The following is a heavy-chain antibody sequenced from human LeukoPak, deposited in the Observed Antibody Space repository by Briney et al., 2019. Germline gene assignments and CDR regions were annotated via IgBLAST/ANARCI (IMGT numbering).Heavy chain of an antibody. CDR1: GGSISSYY. D-gene: IGHD5-12*01. V-gene: IGHV4-59*12. CDR2: IYYSGST. Sequence: SETLSLTCTVSGGSISSYYWSWIRQPPGKGLEWIGYIYYSGSTNYNPSLKSRVTISVDTSKNQFSLKLSSVTAADTAVYYCARIRGYSGYDCDYWGQGTLVTVSS. J-gene: IGHJ4*02. CDR3: ARIRGYSGYDCDY.